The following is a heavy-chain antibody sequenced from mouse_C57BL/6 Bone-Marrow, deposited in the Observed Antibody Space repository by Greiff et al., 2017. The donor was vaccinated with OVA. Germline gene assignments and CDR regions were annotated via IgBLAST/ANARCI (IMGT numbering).Heavy chain of an antibody. Sequence: QVQLQQPGAELVKPGASVKLSCKASGYTFTSYGISWVKQRTGQGLEWIGEIYPRSGNTYYNEKFKGKATLTADKSSSTAYMELRSLTSEDSAVYFCARGDYSNYDAMDYWGQGTSVTVSS. CDR1: GYTFTSYG. V-gene: IGHV1-81*01. CDR2: IYPRSGNT. CDR3: ARGDYSNYDAMDY. J-gene: IGHJ4*01. D-gene: IGHD2-5*01.